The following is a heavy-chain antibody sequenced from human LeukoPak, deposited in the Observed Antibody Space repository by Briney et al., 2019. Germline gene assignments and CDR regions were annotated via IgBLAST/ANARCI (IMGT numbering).Heavy chain of an antibody. CDR2: ISSSGSTI. V-gene: IGHV3-48*03. D-gene: IGHD2-15*01. CDR1: GFTFSSYE. CDR3: ARDSYCSGGSCLPFFDY. Sequence: PGGSLRLSRAASGFTFSSYEMNWVRQAPGKGLEWVSYISSSGSTIYYADTVKGRFTISRDNAKNSLYLQMNSPRAEDTAVYYCARDSYCSGGSCLPFFDYWGQGTLVTVSS. J-gene: IGHJ4*02.